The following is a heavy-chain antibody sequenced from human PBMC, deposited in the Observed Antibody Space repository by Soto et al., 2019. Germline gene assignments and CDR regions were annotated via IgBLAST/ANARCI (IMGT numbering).Heavy chain of an antibody. D-gene: IGHD1-26*01. CDR2: IYYSVST. CDR1: GCAISSYY. Sequence: PWGTLCLTCAVSGCAISSYYWSWVRQPPGKGLEWIGYIYYSVSTNYNASLKSRFTISVDTSKNQFSLKLSSVTAADTAVYYCARGVWELLAHYYYALDVWGPGTTVTVSS. CDR3: ARGVWELLAHYYYALDV. V-gene: IGHV4-59*01. J-gene: IGHJ6*02.